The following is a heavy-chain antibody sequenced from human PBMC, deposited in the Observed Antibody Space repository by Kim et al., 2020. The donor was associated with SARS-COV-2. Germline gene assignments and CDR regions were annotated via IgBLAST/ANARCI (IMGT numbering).Heavy chain of an antibody. CDR1: GFTFGDYA. Sequence: GGSLRLSCAASGFTFGDYAMHWVRQAPGKGLEWVSGISWNSDSIGYADSVKGRFTISRDNAKNSLYLQMNSLRAEDTALYYCAKDTLGLDDYVWGSYRPYYFDYWGQGTLVTVSS. CDR2: ISWNSDSI. V-gene: IGHV3-9*01. CDR3: AKDTLGLDDYVWGSYRPYYFDY. D-gene: IGHD3-16*02. J-gene: IGHJ4*02.